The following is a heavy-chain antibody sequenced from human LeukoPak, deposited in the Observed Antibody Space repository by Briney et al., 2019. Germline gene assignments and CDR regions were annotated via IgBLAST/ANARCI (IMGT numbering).Heavy chain of an antibody. CDR2: ISGSGGST. D-gene: IGHD3-16*01. V-gene: IGHV3-23*01. Sequence: GGSLRLSCAASGFTFSSYAMSWVRQAPGKGLEWVSAISGSGGSTYYVDSVRGRFTISRDNSKSTLYLQMNSLRAEDTAVYYCAKDIMAYMTSDYWGQGTLVTVSS. CDR1: GFTFSSYA. CDR3: AKDIMAYMTSDY. J-gene: IGHJ4*02.